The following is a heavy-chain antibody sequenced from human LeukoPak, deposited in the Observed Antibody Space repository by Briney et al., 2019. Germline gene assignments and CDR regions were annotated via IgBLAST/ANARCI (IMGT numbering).Heavy chain of an antibody. V-gene: IGHV1-69*05. CDR1: GGTFSSYA. D-gene: IGHD2-2*01. CDR3: ARGAVLPAAPDY. Sequence: SVKVSCKASGGTFSSYAISWVRQAPGQGLEWMGGIIPIFGTANYAQKLQGRVTMTTDTSTSTAYMELRSLRSDDTAVYYCARGAVLPAAPDYWGQGTLVTVSS. J-gene: IGHJ4*02. CDR2: IIPIFGTA.